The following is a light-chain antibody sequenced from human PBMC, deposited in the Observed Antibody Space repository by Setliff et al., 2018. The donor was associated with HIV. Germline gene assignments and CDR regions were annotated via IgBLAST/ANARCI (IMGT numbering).Light chain of an antibody. Sequence: QSALTQPASVSGSPGQSITISCTGTSSDVGGYNYVSWYQQHPGKAPKLMIYDVSKRPSGVSNRFSGSKFGNTASLTISGLQAEDEADYYCFLYTSSTPLYVFGTGTKVTVL. CDR3: FLYTSSTPLYV. CDR2: DVS. CDR1: SSDVGGYNY. V-gene: IGLV2-14*01. J-gene: IGLJ1*01.